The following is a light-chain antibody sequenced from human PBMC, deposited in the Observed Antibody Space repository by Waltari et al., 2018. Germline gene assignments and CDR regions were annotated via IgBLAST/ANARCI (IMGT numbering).Light chain of an antibody. Sequence: QSVLTQTPSVSGAPGQSVPISCTGSSSHIGAGYDVHCYQQLPGTAPKLLIYGNNNRPSGVPGRFSVSRSDTSASLAITGLQTEDEADYYCQSYDNSLSGSRVFGGGTRVTVL. CDR3: QSYDNSLSGSRV. J-gene: IGLJ3*02. V-gene: IGLV1-40*01. CDR1: SSHIGAGYD. CDR2: GNN.